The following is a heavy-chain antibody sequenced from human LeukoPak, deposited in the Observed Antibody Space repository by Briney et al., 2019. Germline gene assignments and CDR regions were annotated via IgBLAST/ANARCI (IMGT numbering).Heavy chain of an antibody. Sequence: ASVKVSCKASGGTFSSYAISWVRQAPGQGLEWMGWINPNSGGTNYAQKFQGRVTMTRDTSISTAYMELSRLRSDDTAVYYCALQYYYDSSDAFDIWGQGTMVTVSS. CDR1: GGTFSSYA. J-gene: IGHJ3*02. CDR2: INPNSGGT. CDR3: ALQYYYDSSDAFDI. D-gene: IGHD3-22*01. V-gene: IGHV1-2*02.